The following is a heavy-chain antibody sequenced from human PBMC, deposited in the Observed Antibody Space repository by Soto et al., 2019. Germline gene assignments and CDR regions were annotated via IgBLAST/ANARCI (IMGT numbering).Heavy chain of an antibody. V-gene: IGHV3-30-3*01. J-gene: IGHJ3*02. CDR3: ARGRTLGYYYDSDPDAFDI. D-gene: IGHD3-22*01. CDR2: ISYDGSNK. Sequence: GGSLRLSCAASGFTFSSYAMHWVRQAPGKGLEWVAVISYDGSNKYYADSVKGRFTISRDNSKNTLYLQMNSLRAEDTAVYYCARGRTLGYYYDSDPDAFDIWGQGTMVTVSS. CDR1: GFTFSSYA.